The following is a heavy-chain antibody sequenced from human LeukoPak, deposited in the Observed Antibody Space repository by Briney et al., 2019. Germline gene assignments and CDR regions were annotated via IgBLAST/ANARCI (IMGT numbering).Heavy chain of an antibody. Sequence: GASVTVSCTASGGTFSSYAISWVRQAPGQGLEWMGGIIPIFGTANYAQKFQGRVTITADESTSTAYMELSSLRSEDTAVYYCAGPPTSYSSGWYIGNYYYYYGMDVWGQGTTVTVSS. CDR1: GGTFSSYA. J-gene: IGHJ6*02. CDR3: AGPPTSYSSGWYIGNYYYYYGMDV. D-gene: IGHD6-19*01. V-gene: IGHV1-69*13. CDR2: IIPIFGTA.